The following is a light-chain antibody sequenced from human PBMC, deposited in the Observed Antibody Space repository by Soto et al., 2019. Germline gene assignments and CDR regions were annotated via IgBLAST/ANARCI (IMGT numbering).Light chain of an antibody. V-gene: IGKV3-20*01. J-gene: IGKJ5*01. Sequence: EIVLTQSPGTLSLSPGERATLSCRASQSVSSSYLTWYQQKPGQAPRLLIYGESTRATGVPDRFRGSGSGADFTLTISRLEPEDFAVYYCQQYGTSVITFGQGTRLEMK. CDR1: QSVSSSY. CDR2: GES. CDR3: QQYGTSVIT.